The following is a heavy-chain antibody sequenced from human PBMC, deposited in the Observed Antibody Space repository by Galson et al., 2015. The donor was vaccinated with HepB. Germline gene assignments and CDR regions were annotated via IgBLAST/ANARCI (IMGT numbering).Heavy chain of an antibody. D-gene: IGHD5-12*01. J-gene: IGHJ3*02. CDR1: GFTFSSYA. CDR2: ISYDRSNK. Sequence: SLRLSCAASGFTFSSYAMHWVRQAPGKGLEWVAVISYDRSNKYYADSVKGRFTISRDNSKNTLYLQMNSLRAEDTAVYYCAREDSGYDGGDAFDIWGQGTMVTVSS. V-gene: IGHV3-30*04. CDR3: AREDSGYDGGDAFDI.